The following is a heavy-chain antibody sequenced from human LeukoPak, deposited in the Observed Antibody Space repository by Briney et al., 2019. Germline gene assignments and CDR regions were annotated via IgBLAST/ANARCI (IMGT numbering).Heavy chain of an antibody. CDR3: ARTFSSGWYSLSFYYYYYYMDV. CDR1: GYTFTSYG. V-gene: IGHV1-18*01. Sequence: GASVKVSCKASGYTFTSYGISWVRQAPGQGLEWMGWISAYNGNTNYAQKFQGRVTMTRDMSTSTVYMELSSLRSEDTAVYYCARTFSSGWYSLSFYYYYYYMDVWGKGTTVTISS. CDR2: ISAYNGNT. J-gene: IGHJ6*03. D-gene: IGHD6-19*01.